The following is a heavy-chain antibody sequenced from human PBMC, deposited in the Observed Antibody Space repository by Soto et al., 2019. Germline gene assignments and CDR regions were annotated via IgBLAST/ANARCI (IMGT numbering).Heavy chain of an antibody. CDR2: INPTTGGT. J-gene: IGHJ4*02. V-gene: IGHV1-2*02. Sequence: ASVKVSCKVSGYSFVGYYLHWMRQAPGQGLEWLGWINPTTGGTNYPQKFQGRVTMTRDTYISTAYMELSSLRSDDTAVYFCERKIREYNFDYWGQGTLVTVSS. D-gene: IGHD5-18*01. CDR3: ERKIREYNFDY. CDR1: GYSFVGYY.